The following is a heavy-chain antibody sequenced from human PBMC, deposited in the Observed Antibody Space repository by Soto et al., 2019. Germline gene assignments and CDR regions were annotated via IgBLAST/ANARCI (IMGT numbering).Heavy chain of an antibody. D-gene: IGHD2-15*01. CDR2: INHSGST. Sequence: SETLSLTCAVYGGSFSGYYWSWIRQPPGKGLEWIGEINHSGSTNYNPSLKSRVTISVDTSKNQFSLKLSSATAADTAVYYCARAPGVVAARKNWFDPWGQGTLVTVSS. V-gene: IGHV4-34*01. J-gene: IGHJ5*02. CDR3: ARAPGVVAARKNWFDP. CDR1: GGSFSGYY.